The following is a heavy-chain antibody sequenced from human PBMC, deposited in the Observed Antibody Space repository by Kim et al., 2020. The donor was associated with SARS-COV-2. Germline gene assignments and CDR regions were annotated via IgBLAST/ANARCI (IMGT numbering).Heavy chain of an antibody. CDR3: ARGAYGDVSFEY. Sequence: TKYGPKVQGRVLITTDTSTNTTYMELWTLSSDDTAMYYCARGAYGDVSFEYWGQGTLVTVSS. V-gene: IGHV1-18*01. CDR2: T. J-gene: IGHJ4*02. D-gene: IGHD4-17*01.